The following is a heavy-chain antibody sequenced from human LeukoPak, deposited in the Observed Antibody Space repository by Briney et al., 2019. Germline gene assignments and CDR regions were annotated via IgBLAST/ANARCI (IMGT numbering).Heavy chain of an antibody. CDR3: ARVRSYCTNGVCYWDLDY. V-gene: IGHV1-2*02. J-gene: IGHJ4*02. CDR1: GYTFTDYY. Sequence: GASVKVSCKASGYTFTDYYMEWVRQAPGQGLEWMGWINPNSGGTNYAQKFQGRVTMTGDTSISTAYMELSRLRSDDTAVYYCARVRSYCTNGVCYWDLDYWGQGTLVTVSS. CDR2: INPNSGGT. D-gene: IGHD2-8*01.